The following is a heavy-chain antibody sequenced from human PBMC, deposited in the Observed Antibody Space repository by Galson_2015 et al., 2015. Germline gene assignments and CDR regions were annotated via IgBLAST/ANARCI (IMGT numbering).Heavy chain of an antibody. D-gene: IGHD3-10*01. J-gene: IGHJ6*04. Sequence: LRLSCAASEFPFNSYSMHWVRQSPGKGLEWMAIISSDGRNKYYADSVKGRFTISRDNSKNTLFLQMNSLRAEDTVVYYCARDLSPTRGFSSYYMDVWGKGTTVTVSS. V-gene: IGHV3-30*01. CDR3: ARDLSPTRGFSSYYMDV. CDR1: EFPFNSYS. CDR2: ISSDGRNK.